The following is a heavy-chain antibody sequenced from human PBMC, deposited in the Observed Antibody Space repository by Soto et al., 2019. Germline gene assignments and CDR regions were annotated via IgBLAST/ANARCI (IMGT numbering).Heavy chain of an antibody. D-gene: IGHD6-6*01. V-gene: IGHV3-53*01. CDR3: ARAREPEYSSSIFFDY. CDR1: GLTVSRTQ. J-gene: IGHJ4*01. Sequence: PGGSLRLSCAVSGLTVSRTQMSWVRQAPGKGLQWVSDIYSAGSTYYANAVKGRFTISRDISENKIFLELNGLTVDDTAVYYCARAREPEYSSSIFFDYWGRGTVVTVSS. CDR2: IYSAGST.